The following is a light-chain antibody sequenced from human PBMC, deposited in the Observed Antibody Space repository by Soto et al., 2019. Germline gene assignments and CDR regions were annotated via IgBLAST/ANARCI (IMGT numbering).Light chain of an antibody. CDR3: SANGGSYIFYV. CDR1: SSDVGGYNY. CDR2: DVN. Sequence: QYALTQPLSVSGSIGQTVTMSCTGTSSDVGGYNYVSWYQQHSGKAPKLMIYDVNKRPSGVPDRFSGCKSGNTASLIISGLQAEAEIGYYCSANGGSYIFYVFGIGTKSPS. V-gene: IGLV2-11*01. J-gene: IGLJ1*01.